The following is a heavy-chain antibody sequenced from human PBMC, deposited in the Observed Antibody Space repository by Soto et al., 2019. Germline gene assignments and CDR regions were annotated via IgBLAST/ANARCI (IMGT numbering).Heavy chain of an antibody. V-gene: IGHV5-10-1*01. CDR1: GYSFTSYW. CDR2: IDPSDSYT. J-gene: IGHJ6*02. Sequence: GESLKISCKGPGYSFTSYWISWVRQMPGEGLEWMGRIDPSDSYTNYSPSCQGHVTISADKSTSTAYLQWSSLKASDTAMYYCARLAPYSSGWYHYYYGMDVWGQGTTVTVSS. D-gene: IGHD6-19*01. CDR3: ARLAPYSSGWYHYYYGMDV.